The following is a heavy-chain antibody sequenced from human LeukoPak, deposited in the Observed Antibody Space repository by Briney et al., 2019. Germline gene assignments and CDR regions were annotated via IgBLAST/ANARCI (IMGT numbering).Heavy chain of an antibody. CDR2: INSDGSST. J-gene: IGHJ3*02. D-gene: IGHD3-22*01. CDR3: ARDRPYYYDSSGYYSHAFDI. CDR1: GFTFDDYG. Sequence: GGSLRLSCAASGFTFDDYGMSWVRQAPGKGLEWVSRINSDGSSTSYADSVKGRFTISRDNAKNTLYLQMNSLRAEDTAVYYCARDRPYYYDSSGYYSHAFDIWGQGTMVTVSS. V-gene: IGHV3-74*01.